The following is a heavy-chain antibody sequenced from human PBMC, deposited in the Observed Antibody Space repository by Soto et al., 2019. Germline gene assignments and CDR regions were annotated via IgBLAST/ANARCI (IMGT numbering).Heavy chain of an antibody. D-gene: IGHD6-13*01. Sequence: PGGSLRLSCAASGFTFSNYNMNWVRQAPGKGLEWVSYIRTSSGSTYYADSVKGRFTISRDNVKSSLYLRMNSLRDEDTAVYYCARDGESSSWSDFDYSGQGIVVTVSS. CDR1: GFTFSNYN. J-gene: IGHJ4*02. V-gene: IGHV3-48*02. CDR3: ARDGESSSWSDFDY. CDR2: IRTSSGST.